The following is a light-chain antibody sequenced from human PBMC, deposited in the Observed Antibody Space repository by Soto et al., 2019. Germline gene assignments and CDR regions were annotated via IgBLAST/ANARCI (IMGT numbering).Light chain of an antibody. CDR2: TNN. CDR3: ATWDDSLSGWV. CDR1: SSNIGSNY. J-gene: IGLJ3*02. Sequence: QSVLTQPPSASGTPGQRVTISCSGSSSNIGSNYVYWYQQLPGTAPKLLIYTNNKQPSGVPDRFSGSKSGTSASLAISGLRSEDEADYYCATWDDSLSGWVFGGGTKLTVL. V-gene: IGLV1-47*01.